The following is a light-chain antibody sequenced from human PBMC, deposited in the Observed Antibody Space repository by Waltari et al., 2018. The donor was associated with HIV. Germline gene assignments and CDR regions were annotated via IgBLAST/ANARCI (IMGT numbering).Light chain of an antibody. CDR2: NNN. CDR3: AAWDDSLNGQVV. Sequence: QSVLTQPPSASGTPGHRVPISCSGSSSNLGTNTVHWYQQVPGTSPKLLIYNNNQRPSGVPDRFSGSKSGTSASLAITGLQSEDEADYHCAAWDDSLNGQVVFGGGTKLTVL. J-gene: IGLJ3*02. V-gene: IGLV1-44*01. CDR1: SSNLGTNT.